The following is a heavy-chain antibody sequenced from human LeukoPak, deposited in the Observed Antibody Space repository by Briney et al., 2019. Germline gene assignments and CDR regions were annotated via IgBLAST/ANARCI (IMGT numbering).Heavy chain of an antibody. V-gene: IGHV5-51*01. CDR1: GYSFTSYW. CDR2: IYPGDSDT. CDR3: ARRRDRWESFDY. Sequence: GESVKISWKVSGYSFTSYWIGGVRQMPGKGLEWMGIIYPGDSDTRYSPSFQGQVTISADKSISTAYLQWSSLKASDTAMYYCARRRDRWESFDYWGQGTLVTVSS. D-gene: IGHD1-26*01. J-gene: IGHJ4*02.